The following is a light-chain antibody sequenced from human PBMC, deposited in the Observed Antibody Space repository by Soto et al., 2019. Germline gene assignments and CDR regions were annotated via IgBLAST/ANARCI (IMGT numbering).Light chain of an antibody. J-gene: IGKJ3*01. Sequence: DIVMTQSPDSLAVSLGERATINCKSSQSVLYSSNNKNYLAWYQQKPGQPPKLLIYWASTRESGVPDRFSGSGSGKVFTLPNSSLRAEDGAFYYCQNYYSNSRLFAPGTKVNIK. V-gene: IGKV4-1*01. CDR3: QNYYSNSRL. CDR2: WAS. CDR1: QSVLYSSNNKNY.